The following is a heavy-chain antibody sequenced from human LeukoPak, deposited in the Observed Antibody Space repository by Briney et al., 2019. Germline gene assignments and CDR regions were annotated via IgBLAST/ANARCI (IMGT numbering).Heavy chain of an antibody. D-gene: IGHD3-22*01. CDR1: GFSFTNAW. CDR3: STITYYYDNSGYPY. CDR2: IKSKTDGGTT. Sequence: GGSLRLSCAASGFSFTNAWMNWVRQAPGKGLEWVGRIKSKTDGGTTDYAVPVKGRFTISRDDSKNTLYPQMNSLKTEDTAVYYCSTITYYYDNSGYPYWGQGTLVTVSS. J-gene: IGHJ4*02. V-gene: IGHV3-15*01.